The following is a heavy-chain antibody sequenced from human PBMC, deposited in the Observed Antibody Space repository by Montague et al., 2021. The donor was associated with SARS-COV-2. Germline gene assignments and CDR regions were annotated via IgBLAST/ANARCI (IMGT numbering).Heavy chain of an antibody. J-gene: IGHJ2*01. CDR2: ISSNGKT. D-gene: IGHD3-22*01. Sequence: SETLSLTCTVSGGSINDHYRSWIRQSPGKGLEWIGYISSNGKTNYNPSLKSRVTLSADASRNEFSLKVDSVTAADTAVYFCARRGYYDSAGYHWHLDLWGRGMLVTVSS. CDR3: ARRGYYDSAGYHWHLDL. CDR1: GGSINDHY. V-gene: IGHV4-4*09.